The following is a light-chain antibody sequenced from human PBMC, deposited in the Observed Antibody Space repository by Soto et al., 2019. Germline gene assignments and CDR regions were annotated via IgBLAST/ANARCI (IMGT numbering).Light chain of an antibody. J-gene: IGKJ1*01. CDR3: QQSYSTPQT. V-gene: IGKV1-5*03. CDR2: KAS. CDR1: RSISSW. Sequence: DIQMTQSPCTRAASAGERVTITCRASRSISSWLAWYQQKPGKAPKLLIYKASSLESGVPSRFSGSGSGTDFTLTISSLQPEDFATYYCQQSYSTPQTFGEGTKVDIK.